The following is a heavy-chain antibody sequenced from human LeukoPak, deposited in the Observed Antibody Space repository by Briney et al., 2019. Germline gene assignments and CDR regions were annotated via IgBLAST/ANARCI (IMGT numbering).Heavy chain of an antibody. V-gene: IGHV3-23*01. CDR2: ISGSGGST. Sequence: GGSLRLSCAASGFTFSSYAMSWVRQAPGKGLEWVSAISGSGGSTYYADSVKGRFTISRDNSKNTLYLQMNSLKAEDTAVYYCAKDLQKYSSSGFDYWGQGTLVTVPS. D-gene: IGHD6-6*01. CDR1: GFTFSSYA. CDR3: AKDLQKYSSSGFDY. J-gene: IGHJ4*02.